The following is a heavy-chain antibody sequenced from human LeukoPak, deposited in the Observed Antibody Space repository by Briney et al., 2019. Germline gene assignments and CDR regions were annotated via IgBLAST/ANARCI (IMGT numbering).Heavy chain of an antibody. Sequence: LRLSCAASGFTFSSYAMSWIRQHPGKGLEWIGSIYYSGSTYYNPSLKSRLTISVDTSKNQFSLKLSSVTAADTAVYYCASSGYDWAFDYWGQGTLVTVSS. CDR2: IYYSGST. CDR3: ASSGYDWAFDY. D-gene: IGHD5-12*01. CDR1: GFTFSSYA. V-gene: IGHV4-31*02. J-gene: IGHJ4*02.